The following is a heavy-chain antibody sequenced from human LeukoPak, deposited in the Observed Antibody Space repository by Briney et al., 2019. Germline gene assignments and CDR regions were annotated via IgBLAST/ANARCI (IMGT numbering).Heavy chain of an antibody. D-gene: IGHD3-10*01. CDR2: INPNSGGT. CDR1: GYTFTGYY. J-gene: IGHJ3*02. V-gene: IGHV1-2*06. Sequence: GASVKVSCKASGYTFTGYYMHWVRQAPGQGLEWMGRINPNSGGTNYAQKFQGRVTMTKDTSISTAYMELSRLRSDDTAVYYCARDQTITMVRGTLNHAFDIWGQGTMVTVSS. CDR3: ARDQTITMVRGTLNHAFDI.